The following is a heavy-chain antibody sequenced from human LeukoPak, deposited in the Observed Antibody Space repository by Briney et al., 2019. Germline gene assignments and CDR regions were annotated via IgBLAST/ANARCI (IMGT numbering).Heavy chain of an antibody. CDR1: GYSINSGYY. CDR3: ARAHSYGVVFDY. V-gene: IGHV4-38-2*01. CDR2: IYHSGST. Sequence: SETLSLTCAVSGYSINSGYYWGWIRQPPGKGLEWIGYIYHSGSTYYNPSLKSRVTISVDRSKNQFSLKLSSVTAADTAVYYCARAHSYGVVFDYWGQGTLVTVSS. J-gene: IGHJ4*02. D-gene: IGHD5-18*01.